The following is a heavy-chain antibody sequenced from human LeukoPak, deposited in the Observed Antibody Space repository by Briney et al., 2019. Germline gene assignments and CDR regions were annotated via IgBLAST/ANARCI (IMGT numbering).Heavy chain of an antibody. V-gene: IGHV3-21*01. Sequence: GGSLRLSCAASGFTFSSYSINWVRQAPGKGLEWVSSISSSSSYIYYADSVKGRFTISRDNAKNSLYLQMNSLRAEDTAVYYCARDLGGWVFDYWGQGTLVTVSS. D-gene: IGHD2-15*01. CDR1: GFTFSSYS. J-gene: IGHJ4*02. CDR3: ARDLGGWVFDY. CDR2: ISSSSSYI.